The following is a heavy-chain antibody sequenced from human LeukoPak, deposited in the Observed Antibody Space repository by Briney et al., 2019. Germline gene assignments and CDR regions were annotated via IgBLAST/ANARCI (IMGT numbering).Heavy chain of an antibody. D-gene: IGHD1-26*01. V-gene: IGHV3-23*01. CDR3: ARSEVNTFDI. CDR2: LSGSGGST. CDR1: GFTFRNYA. Sequence: PGGSLRLSCAASGFTFRNYAMSWVRQAPGKGLEWVSALSGSGGSTHNADSVKGRFTISRDNAKNSLYLQMNSLRAEDTAVYYCARSEVNTFDIWGQGTMVTVSS. J-gene: IGHJ3*02.